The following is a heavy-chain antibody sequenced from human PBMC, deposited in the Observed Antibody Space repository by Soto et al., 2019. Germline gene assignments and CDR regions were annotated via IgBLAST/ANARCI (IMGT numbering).Heavy chain of an antibody. CDR1: GYTFTSYY. J-gene: IGHJ3*02. CDR3: ARDLKMGIAAPDAFDI. V-gene: IGHV1-46*01. CDR2: INPSGGST. Sequence: VKVSCKASGYTFTSYYMHWVRQAPGQGLEWMGIINPSGGSTSYAQKFQGRVTMTRDTSTSTVYMELSSLRSEDTAVYYCARDLKMGIAAPDAFDIWGQGTMVTVSS. D-gene: IGHD6-13*01.